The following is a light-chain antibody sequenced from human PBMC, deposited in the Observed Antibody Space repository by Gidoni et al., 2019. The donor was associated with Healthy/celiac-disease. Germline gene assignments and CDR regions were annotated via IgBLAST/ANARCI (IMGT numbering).Light chain of an antibody. V-gene: IGLV1-51*01. J-gene: IGLJ2*01. CDR3: GTWDSSLSAVV. CDR1: SSNIGNNY. CDR2: DNN. Sequence: QSVLTQPPSVSAAPGQKVTISFSGSSSNIGNNYVSWYQQLPVTAPKLLIYDNNKRPSGIPDRFSCSKSGTSATLGITGLQTGDEADDYCGTWDSSLSAVVFGGGTKLTVL.